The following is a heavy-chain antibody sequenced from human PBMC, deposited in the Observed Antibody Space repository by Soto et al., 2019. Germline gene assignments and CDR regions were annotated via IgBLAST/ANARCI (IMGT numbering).Heavy chain of an antibody. Sequence: SETLSLTCAVSGGSISSGGYSWSWIRQPPGKGLEWIGYIYHSGSTYYNPSLRSRVTISVDTSKNQFSLKLSSVTAADTAVYYCARRYGGNLDYWGQGTLVTVSS. V-gene: IGHV4-30-2*01. CDR2: IYHSGST. J-gene: IGHJ4*02. CDR3: ARRYGGNLDY. D-gene: IGHD1-26*01. CDR1: GGSISSGGYS.